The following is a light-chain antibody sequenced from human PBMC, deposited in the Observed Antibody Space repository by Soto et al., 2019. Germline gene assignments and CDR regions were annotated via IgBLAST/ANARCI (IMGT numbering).Light chain of an antibody. CDR3: LQHHSYPLT. CDR1: QSFSGW. Sequence: DIQITQSPSTLSSYLVDIVTITCRASQSFSGWLAWYQQKPGKAPNLLIYDAFSLKRGVPSRFSGSGSGPELTLTISSLQPEDFATYYCLQHHSYPLTFGGGTKVDIK. CDR2: DAF. J-gene: IGKJ4*01. V-gene: IGKV1-5*01.